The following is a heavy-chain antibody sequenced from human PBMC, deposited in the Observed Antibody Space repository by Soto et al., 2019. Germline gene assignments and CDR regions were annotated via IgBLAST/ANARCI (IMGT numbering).Heavy chain of an antibody. D-gene: IGHD5-18*01. J-gene: IGHJ4*02. V-gene: IGHV1-69*12. CDR1: GGTFSTHA. CDR2: IIPMFGTA. Sequence: QVQLVQSGAEVKKPESSVKVSCKAPGGTFSTHAISWVRQARGQGLEWMGGIIPMFGTANYAQRFQDRVTITADESTNTVYMELSSLRSEDTAVYFCASGIQLWLRRINNGYSGWGQGTLVTVSS. CDR3: ASGIQLWLRRINNGYSG.